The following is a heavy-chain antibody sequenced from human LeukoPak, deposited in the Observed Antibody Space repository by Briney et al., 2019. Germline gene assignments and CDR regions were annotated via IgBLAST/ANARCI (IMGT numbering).Heavy chain of an antibody. D-gene: IGHD5-18*01. CDR3: ARSRSVQLWLNYYYYYYMDV. V-gene: IGHV1-8*01. CDR1: GYTFTSYD. CDR2: MNPNSGNT. J-gene: IGHJ6*03. Sequence: ASVKVSCKASGYTFTSYDINWVRQATGQGLEWMGWMNPNSGNTGYAQKFQGRVTMTRNTSISTAYMELSSLRSEDTAVYYCARSRSVQLWLNYYYYYYMDVWGKGTTVTISS.